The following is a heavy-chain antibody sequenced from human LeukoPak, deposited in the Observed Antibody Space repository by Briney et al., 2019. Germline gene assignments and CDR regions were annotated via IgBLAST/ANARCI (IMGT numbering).Heavy chain of an antibody. V-gene: IGHV3-48*01. D-gene: IGHD1-26*01. CDR1: GFTFSSYS. J-gene: IGHJ4*02. CDR2: ISTTSVM. Sequence: PGGSLRLSCAASGFTFSSYSMNWVRQAPGKGLEWISYISTTSVMYYADSVKGRFTISRDNAKNSLYLQMNSLKAEDTAVYYCVRVSGIYYNLDYWGQGTLVTVSS. CDR3: VRVSGIYYNLDY.